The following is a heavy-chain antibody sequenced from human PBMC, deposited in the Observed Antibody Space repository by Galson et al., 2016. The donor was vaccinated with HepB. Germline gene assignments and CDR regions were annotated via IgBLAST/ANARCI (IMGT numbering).Heavy chain of an antibody. V-gene: IGHV4-30-4*01. CDR1: GGSISSGDYY. J-gene: IGHJ5*02. D-gene: IGHD5-18*01. CDR3: ARCKIQLWKGNWFDP. CDR2: IYYSGST. Sequence: TLSLTCTVSGGSISSGDYYWSWIRQPPGKGLEWIGYIYYSGSTYYNPSLKSRVTISVDTSKNQFSLKLSPVTAADTAVYYCARCKIQLWKGNWFDPWGQGTLVTVSS.